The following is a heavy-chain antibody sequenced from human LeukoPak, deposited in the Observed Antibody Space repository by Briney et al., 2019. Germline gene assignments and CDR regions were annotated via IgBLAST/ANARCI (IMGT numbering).Heavy chain of an antibody. D-gene: IGHD4-11*01. Sequence: GASVKVSCKASGGTFSSYAISWVRQAPGQGLEWMGGIIPIFGTANYAQKFQGRVTITADKSTSTAYMELSSLRSEDTAVYYCAGRPYSNFNYYYYYMDVWVKGTTVTVSS. J-gene: IGHJ6*03. CDR1: GGTFSSYA. V-gene: IGHV1-69*06. CDR3: AGRPYSNFNYYYYYMDV. CDR2: IIPIFGTA.